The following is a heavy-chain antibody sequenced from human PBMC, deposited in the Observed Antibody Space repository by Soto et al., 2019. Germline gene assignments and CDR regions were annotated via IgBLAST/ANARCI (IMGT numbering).Heavy chain of an antibody. D-gene: IGHD6-19*01. CDR1: GGSISSSNW. V-gene: IGHV4-4*02. CDR3: ARGLQWLADLRFDY. J-gene: IGHJ4*02. CDR2: IYHSGST. Sequence: QVQLQESGPGLVNPSGTLSLTCAVSGGSISSSNWWSWVRQPPGNGLELIGEIYHSGSTKYNPSLKSRVPISVDISKNQFALKLSAVAAADTAAYYCARGLQWLADLRFDYWGQGTLVTVSS.